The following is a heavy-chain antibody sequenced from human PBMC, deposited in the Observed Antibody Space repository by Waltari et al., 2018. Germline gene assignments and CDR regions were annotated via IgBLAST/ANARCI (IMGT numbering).Heavy chain of an antibody. D-gene: IGHD3-10*01. Sequence: QVQLVQSGAEVKKPGSSVKVSCKASGGTFSSYAISWVRQAPGQGLEWMGRIIPIFGTANYAQKFQSRVTITADTLTDTAFMEVDTLRSEDTAVYYCARWVLVQGEGAFDIWGQGTMVTVSS. CDR1: GGTFSSYA. CDR2: IIPIFGTA. CDR3: ARWVLVQGEGAFDI. V-gene: IGHV1-69*08. J-gene: IGHJ3*02.